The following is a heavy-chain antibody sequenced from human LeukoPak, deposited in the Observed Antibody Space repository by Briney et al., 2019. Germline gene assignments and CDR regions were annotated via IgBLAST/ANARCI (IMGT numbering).Heavy chain of an antibody. Sequence: GGSLRLSCAASGFTFSSYGMSWVRQAPGKGLGWVSYVSATGYTTSYADSVKGRFTISRDNAKNTVFLQMNSLRAEDTAVYFCAKDEEVTGTNLGLILDAFDIWGQGTMVTVSS. V-gene: IGHV3-23*01. CDR3: AKDEEVTGTNLGLILDAFDI. CDR2: VSATGYTT. J-gene: IGHJ3*02. D-gene: IGHD1-20*01. CDR1: GFTFSSYG.